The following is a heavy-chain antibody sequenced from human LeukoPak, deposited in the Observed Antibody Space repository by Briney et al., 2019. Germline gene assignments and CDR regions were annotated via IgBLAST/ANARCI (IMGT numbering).Heavy chain of an antibody. CDR1: GGSISSYY. CDR2: IYYSGST. CDR3: VRSADRVIRGAPPYYYYYMDV. Sequence: SETLSLTCTVSGGSISSYYWSWIRQPPGKGLEWIGDIYYSGSTDYIPSLKSRVTISVDTSKNQFSLKLTSVTAADTAVYYCVRSADRVIRGAPPYYYYYMDVWGKGTTVTVSS. J-gene: IGHJ6*03. D-gene: IGHD3-10*01. V-gene: IGHV4-59*01.